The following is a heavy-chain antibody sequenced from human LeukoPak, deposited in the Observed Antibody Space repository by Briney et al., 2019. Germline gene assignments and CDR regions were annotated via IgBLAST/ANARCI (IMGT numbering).Heavy chain of an antibody. D-gene: IGHD4-23*01. J-gene: IGHJ3*02. CDR1: GYTFTSHD. CDR2: MNPNSDNT. V-gene: IGHV1-8*03. Sequence: ASVKVSCKASGYTFTSHDINWVRQATGQGLEWMGWMNPNSDNTGYAQKFQGRVTITRNNSISTVYMELSSLRSEDTAVYYCARRLGLRWDLQAFDIWGQGTMVTVPS. CDR3: ARRLGLRWDLQAFDI.